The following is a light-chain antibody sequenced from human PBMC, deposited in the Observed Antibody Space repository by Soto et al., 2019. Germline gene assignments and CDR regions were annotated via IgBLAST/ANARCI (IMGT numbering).Light chain of an antibody. V-gene: IGKV3-15*01. CDR2: GIS. CDR3: QQYNQWPPVT. Sequence: EIVMTQSPATLSVSPGERATLSCSASRSIATNLAWYQQRPGQAPRLLIYGISIRATGIPARFSGSGSGTEFSLTISGLQSEDVAVYYCQQYNQWPPVTFGQGTRLEIK. J-gene: IGKJ5*01. CDR1: RSIATN.